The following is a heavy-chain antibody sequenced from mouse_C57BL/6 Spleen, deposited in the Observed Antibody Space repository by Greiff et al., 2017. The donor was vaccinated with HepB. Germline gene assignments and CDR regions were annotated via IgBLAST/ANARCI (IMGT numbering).Heavy chain of an antibody. CDR2: ISYSGST. CDR3: ATPYGNYGGFAY. J-gene: IGHJ3*01. Sequence: EVKRMESGPGRGKPSQSLSLTGRGTGDSITSGEEGHWSRQVTGNKLEWMGYISYSGSTNYNPSLKSRISITHDTSKNHFFLKLNSVTTEDTATYYCATPYGNYGGFAYWGQGTLVTVSA. CDR1: GDSITSGEE. D-gene: IGHD2-1*01. V-gene: IGHV3-1*01.